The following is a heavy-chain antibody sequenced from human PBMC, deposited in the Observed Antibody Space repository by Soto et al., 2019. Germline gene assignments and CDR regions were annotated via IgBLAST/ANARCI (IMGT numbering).Heavy chain of an antibody. Sequence: LSLTCTVSGFTFSSYSMNWVRQAPGKGLEWVSSISSSSSYIYYADSVKGRFTISRDNAKNSLYLQMNSLGAEDTALYYCVREPWGFSGTWYDYWGQGTLVTVSS. CDR2: ISSSSSYI. CDR1: GFTFSSYS. D-gene: IGHD6-13*01. V-gene: IGHV3-21*01. CDR3: VREPWGFSGTWYDY. J-gene: IGHJ4*02.